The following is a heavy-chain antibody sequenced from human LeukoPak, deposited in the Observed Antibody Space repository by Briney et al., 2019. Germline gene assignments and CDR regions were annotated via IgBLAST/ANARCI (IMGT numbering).Heavy chain of an antibody. V-gene: IGHV4-30-2*01. Sequence: PSQTLSLTCAVSGGSISSDTYSWSWIRQPPGTGLEWIGYIYHSGSTYYNPSLKSRVTISVDKSQNHFSLKLSSVTAADTAVYYCAREKDGYQYRYFDVWGRGTLITVSS. CDR1: GGSISSDTYS. D-gene: IGHD5-24*01. CDR2: IYHSGST. CDR3: AREKDGYQYRYFDV. J-gene: IGHJ2*01.